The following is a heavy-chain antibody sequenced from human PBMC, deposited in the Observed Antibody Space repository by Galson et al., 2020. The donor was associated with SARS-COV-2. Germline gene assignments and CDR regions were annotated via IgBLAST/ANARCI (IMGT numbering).Heavy chain of an antibody. CDR2: ISWDGGST. Sequence: GGSLRLSCAASGFTFDDYTMHWVRQAPGKGLEWVSLISWDGGSTYYADSVKGRFTISRDNSENSLYLQMNSLRAEDTALYYCATSLPRDSSGSKDSYYFDYWGQGTLVTVSS. CDR1: GFTFDDYT. V-gene: IGHV3-43D*03. CDR3: ATSLPRDSSGSKDSYYFDY. J-gene: IGHJ4*02. D-gene: IGHD3-22*01.